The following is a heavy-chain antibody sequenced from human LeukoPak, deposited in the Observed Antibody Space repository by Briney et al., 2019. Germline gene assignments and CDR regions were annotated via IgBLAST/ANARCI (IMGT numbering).Heavy chain of an antibody. CDR1: GFTFSIAW. D-gene: IGHD1-26*01. J-gene: IGHJ3*02. Sequence: PGGSLRLSCAASGFTFSIAWMSWVRQAPGKGLEWVGRIKSKTDGGTTDYAAPVKGRFTISRDDSKNTLYLQMNSLKTEDTAVYYCTTGGIVGATAKGDAFDIWGQGTMVTVSS. CDR2: IKSKTDGGTT. V-gene: IGHV3-15*01. CDR3: TTGGIVGATAKGDAFDI.